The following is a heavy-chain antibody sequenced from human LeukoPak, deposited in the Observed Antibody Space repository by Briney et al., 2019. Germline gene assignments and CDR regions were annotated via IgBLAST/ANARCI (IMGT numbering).Heavy chain of an antibody. Sequence: SETLSLTCTVSGGSISSSSYYWGWIRQPPGKGLEWIGSIYYSGSTYYNPSLKSRVTISVDTSKNQFSLKLSSVTAADTAVYYCARFYYDSSGYYKGYWFDPWGQGTLVTVSS. CDR1: GGSISSSSYY. CDR2: IYYSGST. V-gene: IGHV4-39*07. CDR3: ARFYYDSSGYYKGYWFDP. J-gene: IGHJ5*02. D-gene: IGHD3-22*01.